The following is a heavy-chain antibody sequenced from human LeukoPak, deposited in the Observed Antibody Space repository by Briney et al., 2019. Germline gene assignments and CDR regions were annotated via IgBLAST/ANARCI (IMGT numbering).Heavy chain of an antibody. CDR3: ARRCSSSSCPFGY. V-gene: IGHV5-10-1*01. CDR1: GYSFTSYW. D-gene: IGHD2-2*01. Sequence: GESLKISCKGSGYSFTSYWISWVRQMPGKGLEWMGRIDPSDSYTNYSPSFQGHVTISADKSISTAYLQWSSLKASDTAMYYCARRCSSSSCPFGYWGQGTLVTVSS. CDR2: IDPSDSYT. J-gene: IGHJ4*02.